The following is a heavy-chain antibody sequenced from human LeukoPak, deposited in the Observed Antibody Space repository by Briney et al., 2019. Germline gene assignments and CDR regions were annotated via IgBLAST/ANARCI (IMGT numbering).Heavy chain of an antibody. CDR2: ISYDGSSK. V-gene: IGHV3-30*03. D-gene: IGHD2/OR15-2a*01. Sequence: GKSLRLSCAASGFTFNSYGMHWVRQAPGKGLQWVAVISYDGSSKYYIDAVKGRFTISRDNSKNTLYLQMSSLGAEDTAVYYCARGENSKTYPVSGYWGQGTLVTVSS. J-gene: IGHJ4*02. CDR3: ARGENSKTYPVSGY. CDR1: GFTFNSYG.